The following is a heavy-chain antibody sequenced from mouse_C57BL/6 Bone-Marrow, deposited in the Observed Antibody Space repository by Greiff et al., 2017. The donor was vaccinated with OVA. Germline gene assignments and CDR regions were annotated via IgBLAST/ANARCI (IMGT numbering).Heavy chain of an antibody. Sequence: EVKLQESGPGMVKPSQSLSLTCTVTGYSITSGYDWHWIRHFPGNKLEWMGYISYSGSTNYNPSLKSRISITHDTSKNHFFLKLNSVTTEDTATYYCARGDYGSSWCAYWGQGTLVTVSA. V-gene: IGHV3-1*01. D-gene: IGHD1-1*01. CDR2: ISYSGST. CDR3: ARGDYGSSWCAY. J-gene: IGHJ3*01. CDR1: GYSITSGYD.